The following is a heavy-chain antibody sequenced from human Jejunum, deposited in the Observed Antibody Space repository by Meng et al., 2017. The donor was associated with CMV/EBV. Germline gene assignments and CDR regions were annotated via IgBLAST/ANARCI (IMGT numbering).Heavy chain of an antibody. J-gene: IGHJ4*02. Sequence: SLTTSGMCVSWLRQPPGRALEWLAFIDWDGDKYYTSSLKTRLTISRDTSKNQVVLTMTNMDSEDAGTYYCARGYESSGFYPPFDYWGQGTLVTVSS. CDR2: IDWDGDK. V-gene: IGHV2-70*01. CDR1: SLTTSGMC. D-gene: IGHD3-22*01. CDR3: ARGYESSGFYPPFDY.